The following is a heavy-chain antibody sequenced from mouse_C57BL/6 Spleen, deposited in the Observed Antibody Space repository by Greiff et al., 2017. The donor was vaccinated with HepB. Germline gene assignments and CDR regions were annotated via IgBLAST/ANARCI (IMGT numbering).Heavy chain of an antibody. V-gene: IGHV2-5*01. J-gene: IGHJ1*03. Sequence: VQLKQSGPGLVQPSQRLSITCTVSGFSLTSYGVHWVRQSPGKGLEWLGVIWRGGSTDYNAAFMSRLSITKDNSKSQVFFKMNSLQADDTAIYYCAKSFTTVVEQGYFDVWGTGTTVTVSS. CDR2: IWRGGST. D-gene: IGHD1-1*01. CDR1: GFSLTSYG. CDR3: AKSFTTVVEQGYFDV.